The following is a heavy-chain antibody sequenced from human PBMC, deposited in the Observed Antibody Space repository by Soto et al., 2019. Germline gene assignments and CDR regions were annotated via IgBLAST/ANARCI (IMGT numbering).Heavy chain of an antibody. D-gene: IGHD3-9*01. CDR1: GFTFSNYA. CDR3: AKGRRDDTLTGFYLTYFDY. V-gene: IGHV3-23*01. Sequence: EVQLLESGGGLVQPGSSLRLSCAASGFTFSNYAMSWVRQTPGGGLEWVSSISGSGGSTFYADSVKGRFTISRDSPKNTLYLQMNSLRADDTAVYYCAKGRRDDTLTGFYLTYFDYWGRGTLVTVPS. CDR2: ISGSGGST. J-gene: IGHJ4*02.